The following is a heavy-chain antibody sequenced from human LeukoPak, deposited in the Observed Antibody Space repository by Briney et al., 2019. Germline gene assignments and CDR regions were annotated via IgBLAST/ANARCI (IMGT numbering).Heavy chain of an antibody. V-gene: IGHV3-74*01. J-gene: IGHJ4*02. CDR3: ARDVNWELGR. Sequence: GGSLRLSCAASGFTFSSYVMHWVRQAPGKGLVWVSRINHDATDIIYADSVKGRFTISRDNAKNTLHLQMRGLRAEDTTVYYCARDVNWELGRWGQGTLSPSPQ. CDR2: INHDATDI. D-gene: IGHD3-10*01. CDR1: GFTFSSYV.